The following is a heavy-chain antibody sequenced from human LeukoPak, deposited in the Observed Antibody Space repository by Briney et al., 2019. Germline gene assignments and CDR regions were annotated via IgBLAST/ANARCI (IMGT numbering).Heavy chain of an antibody. D-gene: IGHD3-9*01. CDR1: GGSISSYY. V-gene: IGHV4-59*01. Sequence: SETLSLTCTVSGGSISSYYWSWIRQPPGEGLEWIGYIYYSGSTNYNPSLKSRVTISVDTSKNQFSLKLSSVTAADTAVYYCARKTVDYDILTGYYCRGYFDYWGQGTLVTVSS. J-gene: IGHJ4*02. CDR2: IYYSGST. CDR3: ARKTVDYDILTGYYCRGYFDY.